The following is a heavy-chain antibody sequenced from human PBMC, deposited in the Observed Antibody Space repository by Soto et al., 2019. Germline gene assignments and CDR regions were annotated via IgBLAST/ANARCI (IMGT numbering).Heavy chain of an antibody. CDR1: GFTFSSYA. D-gene: IGHD2-15*01. J-gene: IGHJ4*02. CDR3: AKDRGLGYCSGGSCYLNY. CDR2: ISGSGGST. V-gene: IGHV3-23*01. Sequence: GGSLRLSCAASGFTFSSYAMSWVCQAPGKGLEWVSAISGSGGSTYYADSVKGRFTISRDNSKNTLYLQMNSLRAEDAAVYYCAKDRGLGYCSGGSCYLNYWGQGTLVTVSS.